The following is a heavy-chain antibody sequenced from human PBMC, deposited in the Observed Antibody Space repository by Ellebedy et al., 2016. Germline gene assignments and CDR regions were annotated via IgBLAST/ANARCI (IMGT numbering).Heavy chain of an antibody. CDR2: ISGAHNYT. D-gene: IGHD3-10*01. CDR1: GFTFNTYA. J-gene: IGHJ4*02. V-gene: IGHV3-21*03. CDR3: ARDSFGVGGSWNF. Sequence: GESLKISCEASGFTFNTYAMHWVRQGPGKGLEWVSFISGAHNYTYYADSLKGRFTVSRANAKNAVYLQMSRLRAEDTGLYYCARDSFGVGGSWNFWGQGTLVTVSS.